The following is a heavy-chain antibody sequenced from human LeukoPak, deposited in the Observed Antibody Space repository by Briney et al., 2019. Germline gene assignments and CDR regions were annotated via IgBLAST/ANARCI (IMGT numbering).Heavy chain of an antibody. CDR2: IYYSGST. CDR1: SGFISSYY. D-gene: IGHD3-22*01. Sequence: PSETLSLTCTVSSGFISSYYWSWIRQPPGKGLEWIGYIYYSGSTSYNPSLKSRLTILVDTSKNQLSLKLSSVTAADTAVYYCARDTYDSSGYYYGAFDIWGQGTMVTVSS. V-gene: IGHV4-59*01. J-gene: IGHJ3*02. CDR3: ARDTYDSSGYYYGAFDI.